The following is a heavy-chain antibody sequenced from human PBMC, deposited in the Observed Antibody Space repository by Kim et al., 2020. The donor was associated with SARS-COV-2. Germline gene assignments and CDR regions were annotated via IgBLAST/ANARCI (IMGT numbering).Heavy chain of an antibody. Sequence: GGSLRLSCAASGFTFKNYGIHWVRQAPGKGLEWVPVVWNDGSKRDYADSVKGRFTISRDNSQNTLYLQMNSLRAEDTAMYYCARDADSNLDFWCQGTLVTVSS. CDR3: ARDADSNLDF. V-gene: IGHV3-33*01. CDR2: VWNDGSKR. CDR1: GFTFKNYG. D-gene: IGHD7-27*01. J-gene: IGHJ4*02.